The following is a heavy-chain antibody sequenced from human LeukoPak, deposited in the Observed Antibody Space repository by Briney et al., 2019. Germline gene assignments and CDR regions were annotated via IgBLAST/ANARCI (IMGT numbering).Heavy chain of an antibody. CDR3: TNMGS. CDR2: IISKTDGGAT. CDR1: GFTFNDAW. J-gene: IGHJ5*02. Sequence: TGGSLRLSCAASGFTFNDAWMSCVRQAPGKGLEWVGRIISKTDGGATDYAAPVKGRFTISRDASKNTLYLQMNSLKTEDTAVYYCTNMGSWGLGTLVTVSS. V-gene: IGHV3-15*01. D-gene: IGHD2/OR15-2a*01.